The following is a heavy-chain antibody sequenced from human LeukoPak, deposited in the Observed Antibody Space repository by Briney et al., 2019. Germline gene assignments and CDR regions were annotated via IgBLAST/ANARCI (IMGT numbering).Heavy chain of an antibody. CDR2: ISGRGGST. D-gene: IGHD6-19*01. J-gene: IGHJ1*01. V-gene: IGHV3-23*01. CDR1: GFTFSSYA. CDR3: AKGGSGWYRGYFQH. Sequence: GGSLRLSCAASGFTFSSYAMSWVRQAPGKGLEWVSGISGRGGSTDYADSVKGRFTISRDNSKNTLYLQMNSLRAEDTAVYYCAKGGSGWYRGYFQHWGQGTLVTVSS.